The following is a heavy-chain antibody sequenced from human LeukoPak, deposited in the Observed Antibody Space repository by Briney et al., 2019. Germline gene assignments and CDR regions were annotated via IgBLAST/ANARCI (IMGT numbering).Heavy chain of an antibody. D-gene: IGHD4-23*01. CDR2: ISYDGSNK. J-gene: IGHJ5*02. CDR1: GFTFSSYA. CDR3: ARASTTVIRYNWFDP. Sequence: GGSLRLSCAASGFTFSSYAMHWVRQAPGKGLEWVAVISYDGSNKYYADSVKGRFTISRDNSKSTLYLQMNSLRAEDTAVYYCARASTTVIRYNWFDPWGQGTLVTVSS. V-gene: IGHV3-30*04.